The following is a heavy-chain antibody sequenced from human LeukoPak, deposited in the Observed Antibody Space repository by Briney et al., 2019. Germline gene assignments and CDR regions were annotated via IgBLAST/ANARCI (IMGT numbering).Heavy chain of an antibody. D-gene: IGHD6-19*01. CDR3: ARGVISYSSGWDYFDY. CDR2: INPSGGST. CDR1: GYTFTSYY. J-gene: IGHJ4*02. V-gene: IGHV1-46*01. Sequence: ASVNVSCKASGYTFTSYYMHWVRQAPGQGLEWMGIINPSGGSTSYAQKFQGRVTMTRDTSTSTVYMELSSLRSEDTAVYYCARGVISYSSGWDYFDYWGQGTLVTVSS.